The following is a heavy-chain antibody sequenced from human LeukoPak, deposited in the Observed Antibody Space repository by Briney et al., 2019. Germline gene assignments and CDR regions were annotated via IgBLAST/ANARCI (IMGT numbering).Heavy chain of an antibody. CDR1: GGSISYHS. CDR3: ARLGSAATGAPPYYYYYVDV. Sequence: SETLSLTCTVSGGSISYHSWSWIRQTPVKGLEWIANIYDNGNTDYSPSLQRRVTISTDTSETQFSLRLKSVTAADTAVYYCARLGSAATGAPPYYYYYVDVWGKGTTVTVSS. V-gene: IGHV4-59*11. D-gene: IGHD1-26*01. CDR2: IYDNGNT. J-gene: IGHJ6*03.